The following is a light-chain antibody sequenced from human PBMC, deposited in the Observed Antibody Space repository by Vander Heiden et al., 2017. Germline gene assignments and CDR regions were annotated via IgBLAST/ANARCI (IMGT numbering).Light chain of an antibody. CDR2: QDS. J-gene: IGLJ1*01. Sequence: SYELTQPPSVSVSPGQTASITCSGDKLGDKYACWYQQKPGQSPVLVIYQDSKRHSGIPERFSGSNSGNTATLTISGTQAMDEADYYCQAWDSSTEHYVFGTGTKVTVL. V-gene: IGLV3-1*01. CDR1: KLGDKY. CDR3: QAWDSSTEHYV.